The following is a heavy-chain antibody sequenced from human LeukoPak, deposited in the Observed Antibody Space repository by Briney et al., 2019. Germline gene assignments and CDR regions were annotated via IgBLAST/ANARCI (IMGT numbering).Heavy chain of an antibody. CDR1: GGSFSGYY. Sequence: PSETLSLTCAVYGGSFSGYYWSWIRQPPGKGLEWIGEINHSGSTNYNPSLKSRVTISVDTSKNQFSLKLSSVTAADTAVYYCARGIAPFFYYYYYMDVWGKGTTVTISS. D-gene: IGHD6-13*01. V-gene: IGHV4-34*01. CDR3: ARGIAPFFYYYYYMDV. J-gene: IGHJ6*03. CDR2: INHSGST.